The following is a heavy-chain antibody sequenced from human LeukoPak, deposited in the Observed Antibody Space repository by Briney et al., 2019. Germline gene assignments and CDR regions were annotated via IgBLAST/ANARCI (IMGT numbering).Heavy chain of an antibody. Sequence: SETLSLTCTVSGGSISSSSYYWGWIRQPPGKGLEWIGSIYYSGSTYYNPSLKSRVTISVDTSKNQFSLKLSSVTAADTAVYYCARGVSGYSSRIRPGAFDIWGQGTMVTVSS. J-gene: IGHJ3*02. D-gene: IGHD6-13*01. V-gene: IGHV4-39*01. CDR1: GGSISSSSYY. CDR2: IYYSGST. CDR3: ARGVSGYSSRIRPGAFDI.